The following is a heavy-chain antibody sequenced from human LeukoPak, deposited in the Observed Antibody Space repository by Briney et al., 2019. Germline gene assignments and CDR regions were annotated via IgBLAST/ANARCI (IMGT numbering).Heavy chain of an antibody. D-gene: IGHD3-3*01. V-gene: IGHV1-24*01. Sequence: GASVKVSCKLSGNTLRELPIQWVRQAGGKGIEWMAGFDPENAEIVYAQKFQGRVTMTEDTSTNTAYMELTSLTSDDTPLYYCATRGSDFWSGFDYWGQGPQVSVS. CDR2: FDPENAEI. J-gene: IGHJ4*02. CDR1: GNTLRELP. CDR3: ATRGSDFWSGFDY.